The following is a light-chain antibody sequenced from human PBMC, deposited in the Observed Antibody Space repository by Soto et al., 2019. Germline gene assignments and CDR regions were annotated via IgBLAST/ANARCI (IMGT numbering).Light chain of an antibody. V-gene: IGKV3-20*01. CDR1: QSVSSSY. J-gene: IGKJ1*01. Sequence: IMLKQSPGTLSLKPGERATLSCRASQSVSSSYLAWYQQKPGQAPRLLIYGASSRATGIPDRFSGSGSGTDFTLTISRLEPEDFAVYYCLQYGTFPRTFGHGGKVDIK. CDR3: LQYGTFPRT. CDR2: GAS.